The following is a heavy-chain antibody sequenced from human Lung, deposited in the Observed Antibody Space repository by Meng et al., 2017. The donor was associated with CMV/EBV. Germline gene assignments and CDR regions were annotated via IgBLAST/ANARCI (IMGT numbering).Heavy chain of an antibody. D-gene: IGHD5-18*01. CDR1: GFTFSSYA. J-gene: IGHJ3*02. V-gene: IGHV3-30-3*01. Sequence: GGSXRLSCAASGFTFSSYAMHWVRQAPGKGLEWVAVISYDGSNKYYADSVKGRFTISRDNSKNTLYLQMNSLRAEDTAVYYCARGKRYSYGYSFHLYGAFDIXGQGXMVTVSS. CDR3: ARGKRYSYGYSFHLYGAFDI. CDR2: ISYDGSNK.